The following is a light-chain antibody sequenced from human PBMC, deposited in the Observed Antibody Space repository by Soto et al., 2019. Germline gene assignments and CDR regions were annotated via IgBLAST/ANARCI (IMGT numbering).Light chain of an antibody. Sequence: DIQMTQFPSSLSASVGDRVTITCRASQGVSAYLLWYQQRQGRAPRLLLYSASSLVSGVPSRFSGSGSGTNFTLSISRLQPGEFATYYWQQSYRTPHTFGQGTRLE. V-gene: IGKV1-39*01. CDR3: QQSYRTPHT. CDR1: QGVSAY. CDR2: SAS. J-gene: IGKJ2*01.